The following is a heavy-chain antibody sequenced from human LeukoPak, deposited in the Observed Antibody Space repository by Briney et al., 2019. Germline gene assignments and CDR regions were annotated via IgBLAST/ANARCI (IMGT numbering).Heavy chain of an antibody. D-gene: IGHD3-16*01. J-gene: IGHJ4*02. CDR3: ARVVWTKFDY. Sequence: SETLSLTCTVSGGSISSYYWSWIRQPPGKGLEWIGYIYYSGSTNYNPSLKSRVTISVDTSKNQFSLKLSSVTAADTAVYYCARVVWTKFDYWGQGTLVTVSS. V-gene: IGHV4-59*12. CDR2: IYYSGST. CDR1: GGSISSYY.